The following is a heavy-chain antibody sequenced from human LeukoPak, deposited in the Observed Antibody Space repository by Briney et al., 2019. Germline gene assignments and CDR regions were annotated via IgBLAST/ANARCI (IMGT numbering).Heavy chain of an antibody. CDR2: ISAYNGNT. Sequence: GASVKVSCKASGYTFTSYGISWVRQAPGQGLEWMGWISAYNGNTNYAQKLQGRVTMTTDTSTSTAYMELRSLRSDDTAVYYCARVKRGDGYNYYFDYWGQGTLVTVSS. D-gene: IGHD5-24*01. CDR1: GYTFTSYG. J-gene: IGHJ4*02. CDR3: ARVKRGDGYNYYFDY. V-gene: IGHV1-18*01.